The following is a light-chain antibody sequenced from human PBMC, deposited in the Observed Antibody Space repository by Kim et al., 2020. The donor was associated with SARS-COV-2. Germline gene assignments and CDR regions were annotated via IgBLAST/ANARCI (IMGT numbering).Light chain of an antibody. CDR3: SSYTSITTGV. Sequence: QSALTQPASVSGSPGQSITISCTGTSSDVGGYNYVSWYQQHPGKAPKLTIYDVNKRPSGVSNRFSGSKSGNTASLTISGLQAEDEADYYCSSYTSITTGVFGGGTQLTVL. CDR2: DVN. V-gene: IGLV2-14*01. CDR1: SSDVGGYNY. J-gene: IGLJ3*02.